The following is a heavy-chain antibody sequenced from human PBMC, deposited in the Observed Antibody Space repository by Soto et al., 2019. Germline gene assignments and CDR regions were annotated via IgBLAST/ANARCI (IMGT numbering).Heavy chain of an antibody. V-gene: IGHV3-74*01. D-gene: IGHD2-2*02. CDR2: INSDGSST. Sequence: GESLKISCAASGFTFSSYWMHWVRQAPGKGLVWVSRINSDGSSTSYADSVKGRFTISRDNAKNTLYLQMNSLRAEDTAVYYCARTRADCSSTSCYRLDYYYYYMDVWGKGTTVTVSS. J-gene: IGHJ6*03. CDR3: ARTRADCSSTSCYRLDYYYYYMDV. CDR1: GFTFSSYW.